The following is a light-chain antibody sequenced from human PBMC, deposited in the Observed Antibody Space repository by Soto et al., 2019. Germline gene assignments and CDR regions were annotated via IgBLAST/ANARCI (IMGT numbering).Light chain of an antibody. Sequence: DIQMTHSPSSLSASLGDRVTITCRASQGILTYLNWYQQKPGKAPRLLIYSASNLHGGVPSRFSGSGSGTDFTLTINGLQPEDFAAYYCQQSLSMPRTFGQGTKVEVK. CDR1: QGILTY. J-gene: IGKJ1*01. CDR2: SAS. CDR3: QQSLSMPRT. V-gene: IGKV1-39*01.